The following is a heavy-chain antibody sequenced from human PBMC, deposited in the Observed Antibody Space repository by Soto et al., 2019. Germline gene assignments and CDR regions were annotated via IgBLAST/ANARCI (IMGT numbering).Heavy chain of an antibody. Sequence: GGSLRLSCAASGFTFSSHGMHWVRQAPGKGLEWVAVIWYDGSNRNYADSVKGRFTISRDNSRNTLYLQMNSLRAEDTAVYYCARDAVLRYFDWSSNCFDPWGQGTLVTVSS. CDR1: GFTFSSHG. D-gene: IGHD3-9*01. CDR2: IWYDGSNR. V-gene: IGHV3-33*01. CDR3: ARDAVLRYFDWSSNCFDP. J-gene: IGHJ5*02.